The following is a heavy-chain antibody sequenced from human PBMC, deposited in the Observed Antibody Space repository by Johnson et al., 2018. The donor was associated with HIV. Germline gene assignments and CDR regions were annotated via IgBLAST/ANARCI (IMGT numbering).Heavy chain of an antibody. CDR2: IWYDGSYK. J-gene: IGHJ3*02. V-gene: IGHV3-33*08. CDR1: GFTFSDYY. Sequence: QVQLVESGGGLVKPGGSLRLSCAASGFTFSDYYMSWIRQAPGKGLEWVAVIWYDGSYKYYADSVKGRFTLSRYNSKNTLYLQMNSLRAEDTAVYYCATIAAHGAACDIWGQGTMVTVAS. CDR3: ATIAAHGAACDI. D-gene: IGHD6-25*01.